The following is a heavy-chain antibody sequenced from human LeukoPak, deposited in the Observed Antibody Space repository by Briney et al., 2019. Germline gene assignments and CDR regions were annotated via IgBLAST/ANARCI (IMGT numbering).Heavy chain of an antibody. Sequence: GGSLRLSCVASGFTFSTYGMHWVRQAPGKGLEWVAVISDDGSKKYYVDSVKGRFTISRDNSKNTLYLQMNSLRAEDTAVYYCAKAYCDSTNCYDYFDYWGQGTLVTVSS. V-gene: IGHV3-30*18. CDR1: GFTFSTYG. CDR3: AKAYCDSTNCYDYFDY. J-gene: IGHJ4*02. CDR2: ISDDGSKK. D-gene: IGHD2-2*01.